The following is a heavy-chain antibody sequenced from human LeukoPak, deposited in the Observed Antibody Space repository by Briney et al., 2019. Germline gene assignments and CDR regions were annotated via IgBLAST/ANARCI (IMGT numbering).Heavy chain of an antibody. J-gene: IGHJ4*02. Sequence: GGSLRLSCAASGFTFSTYSMTWVRQAPGKGLEWVSSITRSSIYKYYADSVKGRFTISRDNSKNTLYLQMNSLRAEDTAVYYCAKGGSSSWTFFDYWGQGTLVTVSS. V-gene: IGHV3-21*01. CDR1: GFTFSTYS. CDR2: ITRSSIYK. D-gene: IGHD6-13*01. CDR3: AKGGSSSWTFFDY.